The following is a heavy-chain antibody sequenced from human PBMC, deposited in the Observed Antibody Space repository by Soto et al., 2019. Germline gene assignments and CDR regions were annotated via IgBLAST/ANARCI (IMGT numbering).Heavy chain of an antibody. J-gene: IGHJ1*01. V-gene: IGHV4-34*01. D-gene: IGHD3-10*01. Sequence: QVQLQQWGAGLLKPSETLPLTCAVYGGSFSGYYWSWIRQPPGKGLEWIGEVNHSGSTNYNPSLKSRVTISVDTSKNQFSLKLSSVTAADTAVYYCARGPIRPYYYGSGSYYAEYFQHWGQGTLVTVSS. CDR2: VNHSGST. CDR1: GGSFSGYY. CDR3: ARGPIRPYYYGSGSYYAEYFQH.